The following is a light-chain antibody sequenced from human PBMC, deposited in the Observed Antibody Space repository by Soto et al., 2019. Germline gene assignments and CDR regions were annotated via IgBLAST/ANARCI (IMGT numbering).Light chain of an antibody. V-gene: IGKV1-33*01. CDR1: QDIRNS. Sequence: DIQMTQSPSSLSAFVGDRVTITCQASQDIRNSLNWYQQKPGKAPKLLIYDASDLETGVPSRFSGSGSGTDFTFTISSLQPGDIATYYCQQYDNVLFTFGGGTKVDI. CDR3: QQYDNVLFT. J-gene: IGKJ4*01. CDR2: DAS.